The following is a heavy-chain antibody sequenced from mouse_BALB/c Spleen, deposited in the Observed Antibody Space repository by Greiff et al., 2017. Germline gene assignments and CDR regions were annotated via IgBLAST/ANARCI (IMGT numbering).Heavy chain of an antibody. Sequence: VQLVESGPGLVQPSQSLSITCTVSGFSLTSYGVHWVRQSPGKGLEWLGVIWSGGSTDYNAAFISRLSISKDNSKSQVFFKMNSLQANDTAIYYCARNTGNYAGYYAMDYWGQGTSVTVSS. CDR2: IWSGGST. CDR1: GFSLTSYG. CDR3: ARNTGNYAGYYAMDY. V-gene: IGHV2-2*02. J-gene: IGHJ4*01. D-gene: IGHD2-1*01.